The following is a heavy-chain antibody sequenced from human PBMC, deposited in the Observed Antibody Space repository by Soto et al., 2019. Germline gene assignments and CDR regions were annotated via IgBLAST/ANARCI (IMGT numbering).Heavy chain of an antibody. D-gene: IGHD1-26*01. Sequence: ETLSLTCTVSGGSISSSSYYWGWIRQPPGKGLEWIGSIYYSGSTYYNPSLKSRVTISVDTSKNQFSMKLSSVTAADTAVYYCARRPVGANYYSYSGMDVWGQGTTV. CDR3: ARRPVGANYYSYSGMDV. V-gene: IGHV4-39*01. CDR2: IYYSGST. J-gene: IGHJ6*02. CDR1: GGSISSSSYY.